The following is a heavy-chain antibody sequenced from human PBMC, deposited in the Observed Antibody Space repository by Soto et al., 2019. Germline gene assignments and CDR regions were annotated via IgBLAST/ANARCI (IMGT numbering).Heavy chain of an antibody. CDR1: GYTFTSYG. D-gene: IGHD2-15*01. V-gene: IGHV1-18*01. J-gene: IGHJ1*01. CDR3: ARGVRTYCSGGSCLEYFQH. Sequence: ASVKVSYKASGYTFTSYGISWVRQAPGQGLEWMGWISAYNGNTNYAQKLQGRVTMTTDTSTSTAYMELRSLRSDDTAVYYCARGVRTYCSGGSCLEYFQHWGQGTLVTVSS. CDR2: ISAYNGNT.